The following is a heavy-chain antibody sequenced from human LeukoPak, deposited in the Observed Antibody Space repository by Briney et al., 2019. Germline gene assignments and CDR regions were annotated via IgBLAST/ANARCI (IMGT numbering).Heavy chain of an antibody. CDR2: IYYSGST. V-gene: IGHV4-59*01. J-gene: IGHJ3*02. CDR3: ARVGYGDYSAFDI. Sequence: SETLSLTSTVSGGSISSYYWSWIRQPPGKGLEWIGYIYYSGSTNYNPSLKSRVTISVDTSKNQFSLKLSSVTAADTAVYYCARVGYGDYSAFDIWGQGTMVTVSS. D-gene: IGHD4-17*01. CDR1: GGSISSYY.